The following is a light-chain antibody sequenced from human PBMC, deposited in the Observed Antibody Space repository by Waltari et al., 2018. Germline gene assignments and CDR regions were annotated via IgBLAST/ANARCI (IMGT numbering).Light chain of an antibody. CDR3: QKYESLPAT. V-gene: IGKV3-20*01. CDR2: ETY. CDR1: QSVVKY. Sequence: EIVLTQSPGTRSLSPGERATLSCRASQSVVKYLAWYQQKPGQAPRLLIYETYRKATGTPDRFSGSGSGTDFSLTISRLEPEDFAVYYCQKYESLPATFGQGTTVEIK. J-gene: IGKJ1*01.